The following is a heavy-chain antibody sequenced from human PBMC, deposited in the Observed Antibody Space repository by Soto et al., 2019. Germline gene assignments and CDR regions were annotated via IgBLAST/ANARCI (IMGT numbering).Heavy chain of an antibody. J-gene: IGHJ4*02. CDR2: ITYSGVS. Sequence: SETLSLTCTVSGGSLSIGGSNLNWIRQHPGEGLEWTGYITYSGVSYSIPSLKSRVTMSVETSKNQFSLRLASVTTADTAVYYCVRDSGEDARFFDFWRQVRAVTVSS. V-gene: IGHV4-31*03. D-gene: IGHD7-27*01. CDR1: GGSLSIGGSN. CDR3: VRDSGEDARFFDF.